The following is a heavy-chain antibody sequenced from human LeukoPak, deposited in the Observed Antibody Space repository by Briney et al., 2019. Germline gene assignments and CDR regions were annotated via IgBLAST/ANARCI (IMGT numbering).Heavy chain of an antibody. CDR1: GGSISSSSYY. CDR3: ARFGWDGDYGRRYYYYMDV. Sequence: SETLSLTCSVSGGSISSSSYYWGWIRQPPGKGLEWIGTINYIGTSYYNPSLKSRVTMSVDTSKNQFSLKLSSVTAADTAVYYCARFGWDGDYGRRYYYYMDVWGKGTTVTVSS. D-gene: IGHD4-17*01. CDR2: INYIGTS. J-gene: IGHJ6*03. V-gene: IGHV4-39*01.